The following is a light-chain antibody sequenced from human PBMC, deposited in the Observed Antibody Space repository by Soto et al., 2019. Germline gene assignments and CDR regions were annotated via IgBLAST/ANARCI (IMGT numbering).Light chain of an antibody. Sequence: QSVLTQPASVSGSPGQSITISCTGTSSDVGGFNYVSWYQQHPGKAPKLLIFDVYSRPSGISNRFSGSKSGNTASLTISGLQAEDEAAYYCSSYTNSSYYVLGGGTKVT. CDR2: DVY. J-gene: IGLJ1*01. CDR1: SSDVGGFNY. CDR3: SSYTNSSYYV. V-gene: IGLV2-14*01.